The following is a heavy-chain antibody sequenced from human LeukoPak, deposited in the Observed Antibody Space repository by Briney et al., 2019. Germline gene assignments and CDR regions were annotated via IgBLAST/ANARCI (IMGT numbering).Heavy chain of an antibody. V-gene: IGHV3-48*03. CDR2: ISTGGDTR. Sequence: GGSLRLSCAASGFSFSSFEMNWGRQAPGKGLEWVSYISTGGDTRFNADSVKGRFTISRDNARNSLYLQMSSLRVDDTAFDFCAAEGSRPLWGHGTLVTVSS. J-gene: IGHJ4*01. CDR3: AAEGSRPL. CDR1: GFSFSSFE.